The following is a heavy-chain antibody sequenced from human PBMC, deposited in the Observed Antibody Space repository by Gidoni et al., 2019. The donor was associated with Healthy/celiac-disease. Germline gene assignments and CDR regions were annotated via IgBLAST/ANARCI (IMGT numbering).Heavy chain of an antibody. CDR3: AREYTAHPYYYDGMDV. CDR2: INPSGGST. D-gene: IGHD5-18*01. Sequence: QVQLVQSGAEVKKPGVSVKVSCKASGYTFTSYYMHWVRQAPGQGLEWMGIINPSGGSTSYAQKFQGRVTMTRDTSTSTVYMELSSLRSEDTAVYYGAREYTAHPYYYDGMDVWGQGTTVTVSS. CDR1: GYTFTSYY. V-gene: IGHV1-46*03. J-gene: IGHJ6*02.